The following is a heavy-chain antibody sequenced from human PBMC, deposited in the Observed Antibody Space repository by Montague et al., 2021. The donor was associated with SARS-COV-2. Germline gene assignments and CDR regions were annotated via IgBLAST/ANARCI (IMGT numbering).Heavy chain of an antibody. CDR2: ISGSGGST. CDR3: AKGRTVVATISPFDY. V-gene: IGHV3-23*01. J-gene: IGHJ4*02. CDR1: GFTFSSYA. Sequence: SPRLSCAASGFTFSSYAMSWVRQAPGKGLEWVSAISGSGGSTYYADSVKGRFTISRDNSKNTLYLQMNSLRAEDTAVYYCAKGRTVVATISPFDYWGQGTLVTVSS. D-gene: IGHD5-12*01.